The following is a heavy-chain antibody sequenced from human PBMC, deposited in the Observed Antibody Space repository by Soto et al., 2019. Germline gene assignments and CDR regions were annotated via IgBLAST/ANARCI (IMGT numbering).Heavy chain of an antibody. CDR1: GDSLNNNW. V-gene: IGHV4-59*01. CDR3: ARGILVYDS. J-gene: IGHJ4*02. Sequence: QVQLLESGPTLVKPSEILFLTCSVSGDSLNNNWWTWIRQAPGTAPELVGYIYYKGDTRYNPSLESRVTISLDTPKNQISLELRSLSGADTAVYFCARGILVYDSWGQGILVTVSS. CDR2: IYYKGDT. D-gene: IGHD3-16*01.